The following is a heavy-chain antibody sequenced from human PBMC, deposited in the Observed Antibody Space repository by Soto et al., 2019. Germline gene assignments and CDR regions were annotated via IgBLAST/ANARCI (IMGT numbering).Heavy chain of an antibody. CDR1: GFTFGQFV. CDR2: ITGSSGST. Sequence: GGSLRLSCAASGFTFGQFVMTWVRQAPGKGLEWVSTITGSSGSTTYTESVKGRFTISRDNSKNSLYLQMNNLRADDTAIYYCAKADTGWFAPWGRGTLVTAPQ. J-gene: IGHJ5*02. CDR3: AKADTGWFAP. V-gene: IGHV3-23*01. D-gene: IGHD3-10*01.